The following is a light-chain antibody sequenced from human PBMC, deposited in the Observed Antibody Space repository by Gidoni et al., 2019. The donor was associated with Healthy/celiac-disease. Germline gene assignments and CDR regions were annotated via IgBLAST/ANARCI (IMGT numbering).Light chain of an antibody. Sequence: DIQLTQSPSFLSASVGDRVTITCRASQGISSYLAWYQQKPGKAPKLLIYAASTLQSGVPSRFCGSGSGTEFTLTISSPQPEDFATYYCQQLNSYPLRFGPXTKVDIK. CDR2: AAS. V-gene: IGKV1-9*01. J-gene: IGKJ3*01. CDR1: QGISSY. CDR3: QQLNSYPLR.